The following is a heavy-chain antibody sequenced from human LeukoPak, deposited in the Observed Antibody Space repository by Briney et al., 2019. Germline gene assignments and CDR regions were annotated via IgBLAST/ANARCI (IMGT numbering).Heavy chain of an antibody. CDR2: INGDGSTT. CDR1: GFTFTSYW. CDR3: AKEISSWYPHFNY. V-gene: IGHV3-74*01. Sequence: GGSLRLSCAASGFTFTSYWMHWVRQAPGKGLVWVSGINGDGSTTIYADSVKGRFTISRDNAKNSLYLQMNSLRAEDTAVYYCAKEISSWYPHFNYWGQGTLVTVSS. D-gene: IGHD6-13*01. J-gene: IGHJ4*02.